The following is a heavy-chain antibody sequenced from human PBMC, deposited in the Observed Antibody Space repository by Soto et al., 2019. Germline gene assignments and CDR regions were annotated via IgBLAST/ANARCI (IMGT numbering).Heavy chain of an antibody. Sequence: PGGSLRLSCAASGFTFSSYAMSWVRQAPGKGPECVSGISGSGTSTYYADSVKGRFTISRDNSKNTLYLQMNSLRAEDTAVYYCAVHCSTSSCSYWGQGTLVTVSS. CDR2: ISGSGTST. J-gene: IGHJ4*02. CDR3: AVHCSTSSCSY. V-gene: IGHV3-23*01. CDR1: GFTFSSYA. D-gene: IGHD2-2*01.